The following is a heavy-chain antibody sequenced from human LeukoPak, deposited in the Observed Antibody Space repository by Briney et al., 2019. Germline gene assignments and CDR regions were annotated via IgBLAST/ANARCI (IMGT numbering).Heavy chain of an antibody. CDR2: IYTSGST. D-gene: IGHD3-22*01. CDR3: ARRMGFDYDSTEDAFDI. V-gene: IGHV4-61*02. Sequence: SETLSLTCTVSGGSISSSSYYWSWIRQPAGKGLEWIGRIYTSGSTNYNPSLKSRVTMSVDTSKNQFSLKLSSVTAADTAVYYCARRMGFDYDSTEDAFDIWGQGTMVTVSS. CDR1: GGSISSSSYY. J-gene: IGHJ3*02.